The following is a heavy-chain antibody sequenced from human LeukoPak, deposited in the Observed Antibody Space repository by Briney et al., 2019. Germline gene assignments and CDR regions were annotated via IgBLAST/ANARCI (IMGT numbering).Heavy chain of an antibody. J-gene: IGHJ6*02. V-gene: IGHV3-73*01. CDR1: GFTFSGSA. D-gene: IGHD3-22*01. Sequence: GGSLRLSCAASGFTFSGSAMHWVRQASGKGLEWVGRIRSKANSYATAYAASVKGRFTISRDDSKNTAYLQMNSLKTEDTAVYYCAKVSPLGMIDTRGGMDVWGQGTTVTVSS. CDR2: IRSKANSYAT. CDR3: AKVSPLGMIDTRGGMDV.